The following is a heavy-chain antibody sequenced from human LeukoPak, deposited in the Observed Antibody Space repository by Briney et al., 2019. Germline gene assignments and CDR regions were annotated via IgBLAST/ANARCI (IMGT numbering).Heavy chain of an antibody. V-gene: IGHV4-30-4*01. Sequence: SETLSLTCNVSGDPISSGDYFWSWVRQPPGKGLEWVGYIYHTGSTYYNPSLKSRIVLSVDTSKNQFSLKLTSVSVADTAMYFCARLGDLGMDVWSQGTTVTVSS. J-gene: IGHJ6*02. CDR1: GDPISSGDYF. CDR2: IYHTGST. D-gene: IGHD3-10*01. CDR3: ARLGDLGMDV.